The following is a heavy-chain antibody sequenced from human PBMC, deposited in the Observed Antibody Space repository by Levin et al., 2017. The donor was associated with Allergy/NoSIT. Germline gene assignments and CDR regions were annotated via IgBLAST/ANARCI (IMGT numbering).Heavy chain of an antibody. Sequence: GASVKVSCAASGFSFRDYYMSWIRQAPGRGLEWVSYIRSSGSTIYYADSVKGRFTISRDNAKNSLYLQMNSLRAEDTAVYYCARGVADFDAFDIWGQGTMVTVSS. D-gene: IGHD6-19*01. V-gene: IGHV3-11*01. CDR2: IRSSGSTI. CDR3: ARGVADFDAFDI. J-gene: IGHJ3*02. CDR1: GFSFRDYY.